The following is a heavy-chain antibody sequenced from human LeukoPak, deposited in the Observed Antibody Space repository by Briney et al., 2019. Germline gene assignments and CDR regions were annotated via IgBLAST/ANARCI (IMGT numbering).Heavy chain of an antibody. D-gene: IGHD2-8*01. Sequence: PGGSLRLSCAASGFIVSSKYMSWVRQAPGKGLEWVSVIYSGGDTYYADSVKGRFTISRDNSKNTLYLQMNSLRAEDTAVYYCAKEEEDDIVLTYYFDYWGQGTLVTVSS. V-gene: IGHV3-53*05. CDR2: IYSGGDT. CDR1: GFIVSSKY. CDR3: AKEEEDDIVLTYYFDY. J-gene: IGHJ4*02.